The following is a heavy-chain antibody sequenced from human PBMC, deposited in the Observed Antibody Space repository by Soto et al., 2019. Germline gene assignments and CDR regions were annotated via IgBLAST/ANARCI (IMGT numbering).Heavy chain of an antibody. CDR2: IYYSGNT. D-gene: IGHD5-18*01. CDR3: ARLPVDTSMTYWFDP. V-gene: IGHV4-61*08. Sequence: SETLSLTCTVSGDSVTSGDYYWSWIRQPPGKGLEWIGYIYYSGNTNYSPSLKSRVAISLDTSHNQFSLKLSSVTAADTAVYFCARLPVDTSMTYWFDPWGKGPLVTVSS. CDR1: GDSVTSGDYY. J-gene: IGHJ5*01.